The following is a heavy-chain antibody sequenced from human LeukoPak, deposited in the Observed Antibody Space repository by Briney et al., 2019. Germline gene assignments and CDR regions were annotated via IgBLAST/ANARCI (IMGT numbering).Heavy chain of an antibody. CDR3: ARTPSVYCSGDTCYPGHFDY. Sequence: WETLSLTCTVSDDSISDYYRGWIRQPPGKGLEWIGHFYNSGRSTYNPSLKSRVTISVDTSRNQFSLNLSSVTAADSAVFYCARTPSVYCSGDTCYPGHFDYWGQGTLVTVSS. D-gene: IGHD2-15*01. V-gene: IGHV4-59*12. CDR1: DDSISDYY. J-gene: IGHJ4*02. CDR2: FYNSGRS.